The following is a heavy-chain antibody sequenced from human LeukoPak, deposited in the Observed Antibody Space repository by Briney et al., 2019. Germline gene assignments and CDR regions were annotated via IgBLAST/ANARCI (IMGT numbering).Heavy chain of an antibody. V-gene: IGHV3-48*03. CDR1: GFTFNSYE. CDR3: ASVRMDGILSGYEMDY. Sequence: GGSLRLSCAASGFTFNSYEMNWVRQAPGKGLAWVSYISSSGSTIYYADSVKGRFTISRDNAKKSLYLQMNSLRAEDTAVYYCASVRMDGILSGYEMDYWGQGTLVTVSS. J-gene: IGHJ4*02. CDR2: ISSSGSTI. D-gene: IGHD3-9*01.